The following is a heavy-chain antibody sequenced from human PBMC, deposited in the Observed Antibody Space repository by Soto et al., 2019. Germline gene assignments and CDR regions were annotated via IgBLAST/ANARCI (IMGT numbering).Heavy chain of an antibody. CDR3: ARDAVYNDGLWLVAY. J-gene: IGHJ4*02. D-gene: IGHD1-1*01. CDR2: IVGDGSSI. CDR1: GFTFNYA. Sequence: GGSLRLSCAASGFTFNYAMMWVRQAPGKGQEWVSGIVGDGSSIYYADSVKGRFTISRDNSKNTLYLQMNSLRVEDTAVYYCARDAVYNDGLWLVAYWGQGTLVTVSS. V-gene: IGHV3-23*01.